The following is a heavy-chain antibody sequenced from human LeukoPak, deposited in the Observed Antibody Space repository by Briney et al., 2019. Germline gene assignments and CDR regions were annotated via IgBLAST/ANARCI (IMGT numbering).Heavy chain of an antibody. V-gene: IGHV3-30*01. Sequence: GGSLRLSCAASGFTFSSYAMHWVRQATGKGLEWVAVISYDGSNKYYADSVKGRFTISRDNSKNTLYLQMNSLRAEDTAVYYCARAGVAAAGYFDYWGQGTLVTVSS. CDR2: ISYDGSNK. J-gene: IGHJ4*02. CDR3: ARAGVAAAGYFDY. D-gene: IGHD6-13*01. CDR1: GFTFSSYA.